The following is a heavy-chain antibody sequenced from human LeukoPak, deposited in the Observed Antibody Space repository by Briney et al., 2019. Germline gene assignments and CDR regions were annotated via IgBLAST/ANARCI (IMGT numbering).Heavy chain of an antibody. CDR3: AKAGGYNYYFDY. D-gene: IGHD5-24*01. CDR1: GFTFSEYE. V-gene: IGHV3-48*03. J-gene: IGHJ4*02. CDR2: ISSGGTTI. Sequence: PGGSLRLSCAASGFTFSEYELNWVRQAPGKGLGWVSDISSGGTTITYADSVKGRFTISRDNAKTSLYLQMNSLRAEDMALYYCAKAGGYNYYFDYWGQGTLVTVSS.